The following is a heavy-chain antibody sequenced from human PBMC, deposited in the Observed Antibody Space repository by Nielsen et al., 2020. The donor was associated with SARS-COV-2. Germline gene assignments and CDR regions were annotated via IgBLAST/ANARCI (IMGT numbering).Heavy chain of an antibody. CDR2: ISAYNGNT. CDR1: GFTFTSSA. Sequence: ASVKVSCKASGFTFTSSAVQWVRQARGQRLEWMGWISAYNGNTNYAQKLQGRVTMTTDTSTSTAYMELRSLRSDDTAVYYCARAPGYSSGPPRNWFDPWGQGTLVTVSS. J-gene: IGHJ5*02. D-gene: IGHD3-22*01. CDR3: ARAPGYSSGPPRNWFDP. V-gene: IGHV1-18*01.